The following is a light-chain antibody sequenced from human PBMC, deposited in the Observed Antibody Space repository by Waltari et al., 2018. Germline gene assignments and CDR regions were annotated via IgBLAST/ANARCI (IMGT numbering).Light chain of an antibody. Sequence: EIVLTQSPATLSLSPGEGATLSCRVSQSVGRSLAWIQQKPGQAPRLVIYDTSFRATGIPARFSDRGSETDFTLTISSLESEDFAIYYCQQRSVWPPTFGRGTKLEIK. CDR1: QSVGRS. V-gene: IGKV3-11*01. J-gene: IGKJ2*01. CDR2: DTS. CDR3: QQRSVWPPT.